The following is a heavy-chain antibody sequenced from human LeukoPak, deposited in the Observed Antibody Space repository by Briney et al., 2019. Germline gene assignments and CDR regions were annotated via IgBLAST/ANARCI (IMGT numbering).Heavy chain of an antibody. CDR3: ARDLRSSTSRYYYYYMDV. CDR1: GFTFSDYY. Sequence: GGSLRLSCAASGFTFSDYYMSWIRQAPGKGLEWVSYISSSGSTIYYADSVKGQFTISRDNAKNSLYLQMNSLRAEDTAVYYCARDLRSSTSRYYYYYMDVWGKGTTVTVSS. D-gene: IGHD2-2*01. J-gene: IGHJ6*03. V-gene: IGHV3-11*01. CDR2: ISSSGSTI.